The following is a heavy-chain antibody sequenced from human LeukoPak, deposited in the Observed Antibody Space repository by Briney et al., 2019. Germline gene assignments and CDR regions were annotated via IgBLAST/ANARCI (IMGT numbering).Heavy chain of an antibody. J-gene: IGHJ1*01. V-gene: IGHV3-74*01. Sequence: GGSLRLSCAASGFTFSSYWMHWVRQAPGKGLVWVSRIKSDGSTNYADSVKGRFTISRDNAKNTVSLQMNSLRAEDTGVYYCARAPSEIGGYYPEYFRHWGKGTLVTVSS. CDR2: IKSDGST. CDR1: GFTFSSYW. D-gene: IGHD3-22*01. CDR3: ARAPSEIGGYYPEYFRH.